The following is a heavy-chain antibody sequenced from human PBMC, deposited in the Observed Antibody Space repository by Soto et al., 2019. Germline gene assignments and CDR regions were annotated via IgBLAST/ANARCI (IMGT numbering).Heavy chain of an antibody. CDR2: ISGSGGST. V-gene: IGHV3-23*01. J-gene: IGHJ4*02. CDR3: AKEIPHKWTVAGPLSDY. D-gene: IGHD6-19*01. CDR1: GFTFSSYA. Sequence: GSLRLSCAASGFTFSSYAMSWVRQAPGKGLEWVSAISGSGGSTYYADSVKGRFTISRDNSKNTLYLQMNSLRAEDTAVYYCAKEIPHKWTVAGPLSDYWGQGTLVTVSS.